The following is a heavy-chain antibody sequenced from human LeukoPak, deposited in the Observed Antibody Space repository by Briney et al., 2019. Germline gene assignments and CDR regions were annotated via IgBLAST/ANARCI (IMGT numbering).Heavy chain of an antibody. D-gene: IGHD6-13*01. CDR1: GFTVSSIY. V-gene: IGHV3-66*01. CDR2: IYSGGTT. J-gene: IGHJ4*02. CDR3: ARGSIGAAGRFDS. Sequence: PGGSLRLSCVASGFTVSSIYMSWVRQAPGKGLEWVSVIYSGGTTYYADSVEGRFTISRDNSKNTLFLQLNSLRVEDTAVYYCARGSIGAAGRFDSWGQGTLVTVSS.